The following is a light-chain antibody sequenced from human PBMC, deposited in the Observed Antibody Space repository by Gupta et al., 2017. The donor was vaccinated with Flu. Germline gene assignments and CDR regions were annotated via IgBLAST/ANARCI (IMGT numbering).Light chain of an antibody. CDR2: GNN. J-gene: IGLJ3*02. V-gene: IGLV1-40*01. CDR3: QSYDSSLSGSV. CDR1: SSNIGAGYD. Sequence: QSVLTQPPSVSGAPGQRLTLSCTGSSSNIGAGYDVHWYQQLPGTAPKLLIYGNNNRPSGVPDRFSGSKSGTSASLAITGLQAEDEADYYCQSYDSSLSGSVFGGGTKLTVL.